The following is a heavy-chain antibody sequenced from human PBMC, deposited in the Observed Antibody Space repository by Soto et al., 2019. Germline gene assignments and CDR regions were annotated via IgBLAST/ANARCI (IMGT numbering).Heavy chain of an antibody. CDR1: GGSISSGGYY. CDR2: IYYSGST. D-gene: IGHD3-22*01. CDR3: ARLSAMYDSSGYYPIPLDYYYGMDV. Sequence: PSETLSLTCTVSGGSISSGGYYWSWIRQHPGKGLEWIGYIYYSGSTYYNPSLKSRVTISVDTSKNQFSLKLSSVTAADTAVYYCARLSAMYDSSGYYPIPLDYYYGMDVWGQGTTVTVSS. V-gene: IGHV4-31*03. J-gene: IGHJ6*02.